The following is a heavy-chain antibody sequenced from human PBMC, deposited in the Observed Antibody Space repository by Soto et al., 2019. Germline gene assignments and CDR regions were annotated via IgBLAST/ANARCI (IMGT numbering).Heavy chain of an antibody. Sequence: SGEGLEWVRYIYYSGSTNYNPSLKSRVTISVDTSKNQYSLKLSSVTAADTAVYYCARYCSGGSFYSDWFDLWGQGTLVTVSS. D-gene: IGHD2-15*01. V-gene: IGHV4-59*08. J-gene: IGHJ5*02. CDR2: IYYSGST. CDR3: ARYCSGGSFYSDWFDL.